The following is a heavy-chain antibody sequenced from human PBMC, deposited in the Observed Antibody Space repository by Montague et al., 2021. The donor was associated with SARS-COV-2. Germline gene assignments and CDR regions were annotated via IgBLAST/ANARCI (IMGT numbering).Heavy chain of an antibody. CDR3: VSGRDGSYSYFHF. J-gene: IGHJ4*02. V-gene: IGHV4-59*01. Sequence: SETLSLTCTVSGVSINEYFWTWIRQTPGKGLEWIGYIFFNRGPIHNASLKNRVTISLDTSKSQVSLRLTPVTAADTAVYFCVSGRDGSYSYFHFWGQGALVTVSS. D-gene: IGHD4-11*01. CDR2: IFFNRGP. CDR1: GVSINEYF.